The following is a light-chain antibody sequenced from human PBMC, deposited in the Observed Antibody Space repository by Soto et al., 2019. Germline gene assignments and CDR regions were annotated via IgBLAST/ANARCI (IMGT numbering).Light chain of an antibody. J-gene: IGKJ1*01. V-gene: IGKV1-6*01. CDR3: LQDYNYPRA. CDR1: QDIRNE. Sequence: ALQMTQSPSSLSASVGDRVTITCRASQDIRNELGWYQQKPGKAPKLLIYAASTLQSGVSSRFSGSGYGTQFTLTISSLQPDDFATYYCLQDYNYPRAFGQGTRVEIK. CDR2: AAS.